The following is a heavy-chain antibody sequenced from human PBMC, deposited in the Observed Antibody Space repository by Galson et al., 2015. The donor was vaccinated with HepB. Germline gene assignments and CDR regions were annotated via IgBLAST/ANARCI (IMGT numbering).Heavy chain of an antibody. CDR3: AKGVTTMIVVVITTADWYFDL. D-gene: IGHD3-22*01. J-gene: IGHJ2*01. Sequence: SLRLSCAASGFTFSSYAMSWVRQAPGKGLEWVSAISGSGGSTYYADSVKGRFTISRDNSKNTLYLQMNSLRAEDTAVYYCAKGVTTMIVVVITTADWYFDLWGRGTLVTVSS. V-gene: IGHV3-23*01. CDR2: ISGSGGST. CDR1: GFTFSSYA.